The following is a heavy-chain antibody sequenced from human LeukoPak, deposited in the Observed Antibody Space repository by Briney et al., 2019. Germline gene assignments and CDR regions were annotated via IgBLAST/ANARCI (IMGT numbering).Heavy chain of an antibody. Sequence: GGSLRLSCAASGFTFNNYAMNWVREAPGKGLDWVSSISGGGETTYYADSAKGRFTISRDNSQNTLYLQMNSLRAEDTAVYYCARDYADYVGYFFFDYWGQGTLVTVSS. V-gene: IGHV3-23*01. D-gene: IGHD4-17*01. CDR2: ISGGGETT. CDR3: ARDYADYVGYFFFDY. CDR1: GFTFNNYA. J-gene: IGHJ4*02.